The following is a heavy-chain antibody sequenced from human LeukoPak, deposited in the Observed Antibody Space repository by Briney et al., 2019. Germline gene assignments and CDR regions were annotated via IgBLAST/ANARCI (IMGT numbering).Heavy chain of an antibody. V-gene: IGHV4-34*01. CDR2: INHSGST. Sequence: SETLSLTCAVYGGSFSGYYWSWIRQPPGKGLEWIGEINHSGSTNYNPSLKSRVTISVDTSKNQFSLKLSSVTAADTAVYYCARGRYSSSGPDAFDIWGQGTMVTVSS. D-gene: IGHD6-6*01. CDR1: GGSFSGYY. CDR3: ARGRYSSSGPDAFDI. J-gene: IGHJ3*02.